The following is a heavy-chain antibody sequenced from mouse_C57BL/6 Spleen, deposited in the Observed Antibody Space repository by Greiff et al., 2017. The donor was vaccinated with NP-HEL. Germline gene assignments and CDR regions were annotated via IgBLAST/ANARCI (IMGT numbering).Heavy chain of an antibody. V-gene: IGHV1-64*01. CDR1: GYTFTSYW. Sequence: QVQLKQPGAELVKPGASVKLSCKASGYTFTSYWMHWVKQRPGQGLEWIGMIHPNSGSTNYNEKFKSKATLTVDKSSSTAYMQLSSLTSEDSAVYYCARGAYYGSSYVWFAYWGQGTLVTVSA. D-gene: IGHD1-1*01. CDR2: IHPNSGST. J-gene: IGHJ3*01. CDR3: ARGAYYGSSYVWFAY.